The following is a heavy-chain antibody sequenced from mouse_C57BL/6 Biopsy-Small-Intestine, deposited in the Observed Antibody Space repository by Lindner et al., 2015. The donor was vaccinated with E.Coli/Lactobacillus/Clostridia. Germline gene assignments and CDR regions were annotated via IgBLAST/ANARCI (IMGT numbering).Heavy chain of an antibody. CDR1: GNTFTNFA. Sequence: SVKVSCKASGNTFTNFALTWVRQAPGQGLEWMGGIVPLFDIRMYAQKFQGRPTITADKSTTTAYMELSRLRAEDTAVYYCASISGSGPHYYSNHFHQYLLDVGGQGTTVTVSS. CDR3: ASISGSGPHYYSNHFHQYLLDV. V-gene: IGHV1-62-2*01. D-gene: IGHD1-1*01. J-gene: IGHJ1*01. CDR2: IVPLFDIR.